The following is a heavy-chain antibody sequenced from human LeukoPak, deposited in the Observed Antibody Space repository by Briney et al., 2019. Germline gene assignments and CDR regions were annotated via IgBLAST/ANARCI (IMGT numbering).Heavy chain of an antibody. D-gene: IGHD6-13*01. CDR3: ACSIAAAGTLTEYDAFDI. V-gene: IGHV4-59*01. CDR2: IYYSGTT. J-gene: IGHJ3*02. CDR1: GGSISSYY. Sequence: SETLSLTCTVSGGSISSYYWSWIRQPPGKGLEWIGYIYYSGTTNYNPSLKSRVTISVDSSKNQFSLKLSSVTAADTAVYYCACSIAAAGTLTEYDAFDIWGQGTMVTVSS.